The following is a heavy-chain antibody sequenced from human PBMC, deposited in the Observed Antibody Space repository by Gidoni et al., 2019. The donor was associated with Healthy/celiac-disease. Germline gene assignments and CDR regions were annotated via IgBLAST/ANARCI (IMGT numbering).Heavy chain of an antibody. Sequence: QVQLVQSGAEVKKPGSSVKVSCKASGGTFSSYAISWVRQAPGQGLEWMGGIIPIFGTANYAQKFQGRVTITADKSTRDLGGYCSSTSCYLGGLGDYYYYGMDVWGQGTTVTVSS. CDR1: GGTFSSYA. D-gene: IGHD2-2*01. CDR3: YYYGMDV. V-gene: IGHV1-69*06. CDR2: IIPIFGTA. J-gene: IGHJ6*02.